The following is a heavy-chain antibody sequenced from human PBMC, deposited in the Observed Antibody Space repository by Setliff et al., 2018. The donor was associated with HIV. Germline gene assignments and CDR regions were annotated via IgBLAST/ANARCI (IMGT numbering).Heavy chain of an antibody. D-gene: IGHD2-15*01. J-gene: IGHJ4*02. CDR1: GGSIISSTYF. CDR3: ARLLVAGMLFDY. V-gene: IGHV4-39*01. Sequence: PSETLSLTCTVSGGSIISSTYFWGWIRQPPGQGLECIGNIYYSGSTSYNPSLKSRVTISVDTSKNQFSLKLSSVTAADTAVYYCARLLVAGMLFDYWGQGTLVTVSS. CDR2: IYYSGST.